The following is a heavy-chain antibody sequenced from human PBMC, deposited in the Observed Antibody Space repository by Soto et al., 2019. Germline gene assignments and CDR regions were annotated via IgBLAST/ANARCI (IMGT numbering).Heavy chain of an antibody. CDR1: GYTINELS. CDR2: INPNSGGT. Sequence: VKVCCKDSGYTINELSRHWVRQAPGQGLEWMGWINPNSGGTNYAQRFQGWVTMTRDTSISTAYMELSRLRSDDTAVYYCARDRTTLTGDAFDIWGQGTMVTVSS. CDR3: ARDRTTLTGDAFDI. J-gene: IGHJ3*02. D-gene: IGHD5-12*01. V-gene: IGHV1-2*04.